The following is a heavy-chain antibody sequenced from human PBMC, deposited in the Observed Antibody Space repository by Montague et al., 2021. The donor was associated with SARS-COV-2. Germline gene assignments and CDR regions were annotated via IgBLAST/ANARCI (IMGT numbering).Heavy chain of an antibody. Sequence: SQTLSLTCTVSGGSISNEYYFWNWIRQLPGKGLNWIGYIYNSAATYYTPSLKSRVAISVDTSKNPFSLNLNSLTAAATAIYYCASASCGGDCYVFDIWGRGTMVTVSS. CDR1: GGSISNEYYF. D-gene: IGHD2-21*02. V-gene: IGHV4-31*03. J-gene: IGHJ3*02. CDR2: IYNSAAT. CDR3: ASASCGGDCYVFDI.